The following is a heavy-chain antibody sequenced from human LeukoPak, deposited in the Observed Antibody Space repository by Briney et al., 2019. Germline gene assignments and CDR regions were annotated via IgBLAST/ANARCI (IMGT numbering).Heavy chain of an antibody. CDR2: VNHSGST. J-gene: IGHJ4*02. Sequence: PSETLSLTCAVYGGSFSGYYWSWIRQPPGKGLEWIGEVNHSGSTNYNPSLKSRVTISVDTSKNQFSLKLSSVTAADTAVYYCARGLRDWGQGTLVTV. V-gene: IGHV4-34*01. D-gene: IGHD4-17*01. CDR1: GGSFSGYY. CDR3: ARGLRD.